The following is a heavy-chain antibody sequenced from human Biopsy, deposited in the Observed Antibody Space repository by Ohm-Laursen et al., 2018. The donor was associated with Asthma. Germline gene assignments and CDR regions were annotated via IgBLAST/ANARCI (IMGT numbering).Heavy chain of an antibody. CDR3: ARAVDYSHYYGIDV. V-gene: IGHV1-18*01. D-gene: IGHD3-10*01. CDR2: ISVYNGNT. Sequence: SVKVSCKTSGYTFNSAGITWVRQAPGQGLEWMGWISVYNGNTKVAQKLQDRVTMITGTSTSTAYMELRSLRSDDTAVYFCARAVDYSHYYGIDVWGQGTTVTVS. CDR1: GYTFNSAG. J-gene: IGHJ6*02.